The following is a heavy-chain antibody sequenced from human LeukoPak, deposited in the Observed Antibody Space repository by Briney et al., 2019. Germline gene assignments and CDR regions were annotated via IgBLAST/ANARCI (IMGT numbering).Heavy chain of an antibody. J-gene: IGHJ4*02. V-gene: IGHV3-23*01. CDR2: IKSNGCST. D-gene: IGHD2-2*01. CDR3: AKVYCSSTSCYEGWFDYYFDY. Sequence: PGGSLRLPCSASGFNFSNYAMSRVPPAPGKGLELVSPIKSNGCSTYYADSVKGRFTIARDNSKHTLYLQMNSLGAEDTAVYYCAKVYCSSTSCYEGWFDYYFDYWGQGTLVTVSS. CDR1: GFNFSNYA.